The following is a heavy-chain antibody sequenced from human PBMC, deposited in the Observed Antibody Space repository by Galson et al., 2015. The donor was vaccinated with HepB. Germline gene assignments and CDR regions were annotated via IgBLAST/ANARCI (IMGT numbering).Heavy chain of an antibody. CDR1: GGSISSGDYY. J-gene: IGHJ6*02. V-gene: IGHV4-61*08. Sequence: ETLSLTCTVSGGSISSGDYYWSWIRQPPGKGLEWIGYIYYSGSTNYNPSLKSRVTISVDTSKNQFSLKLSSVTAADTAVYYCAREAKVVTEPNYYYYYGMDVWGQGTTVTVSS. CDR3: AREAKVVTEPNYYYYYGMDV. CDR2: IYYSGST. D-gene: IGHD3-22*01.